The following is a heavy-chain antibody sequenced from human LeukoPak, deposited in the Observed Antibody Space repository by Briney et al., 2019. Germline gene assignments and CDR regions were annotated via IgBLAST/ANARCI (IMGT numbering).Heavy chain of an antibody. CDR2: IYTSGGT. CDR1: GDSISSGSFY. D-gene: IGHD3-10*01. CDR3: AKDRGDTHNSGYFVY. Sequence: PSQTLSLTCTVSGDSISSGSFYWSWIRQSAEKGLEWIGRIYTSGGTDCNPSLKSRVTISVDTSKNQFSLKLSSVTAADTAVYYCAKDRGDTHNSGYFVYWGHGTLVTVSS. J-gene: IGHJ4*01. V-gene: IGHV4-61*02.